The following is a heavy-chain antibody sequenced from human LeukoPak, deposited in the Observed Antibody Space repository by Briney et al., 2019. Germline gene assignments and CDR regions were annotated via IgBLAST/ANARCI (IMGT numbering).Heavy chain of an antibody. J-gene: IGHJ3*02. V-gene: IGHV1-18*01. Sequence: ASVKVSCKASGYTFTTYNINWVRQAPGQGLEWMGWISGYNGNTNYAQKLQGRVTMTTDTSTSTAIMELRSLKSDDTAVYYCASLKNYYDSSGYLVTDAFDIWGQGTMVTVSS. CDR1: GYTFTTYN. CDR2: ISGYNGNT. CDR3: ASLKNYYDSSGYLVTDAFDI. D-gene: IGHD3-22*01.